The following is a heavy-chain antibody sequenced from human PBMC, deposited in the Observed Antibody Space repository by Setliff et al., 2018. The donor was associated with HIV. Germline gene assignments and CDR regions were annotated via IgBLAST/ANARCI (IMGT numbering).Heavy chain of an antibody. CDR3: ASFYGDYGY. D-gene: IGHD3-10*01. CDR1: GFNFKTYA. J-gene: IGHJ4*01. CDR2: IGSSNHGI. Sequence: GESLKISCAASGFNFKTYAMTWVRQAPGKGLDWVAHIGSSNHGIHYTASVQGRFTVSRDNANNLLFLQMNNLRDEDTAVYYCASFYGDYGYWGHGTQVTVSS. V-gene: IGHV3-48*02.